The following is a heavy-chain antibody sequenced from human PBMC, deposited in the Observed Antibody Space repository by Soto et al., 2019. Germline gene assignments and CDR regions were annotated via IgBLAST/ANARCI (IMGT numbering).Heavy chain of an antibody. V-gene: IGHV1-3*01. Sequence: GASVKVSCKASGYTFTSYAMHWVRQAPGQRLEWMGWINAGNGNTKYSQKFQGRVTITRDTSASTAYMELSSLRSEDTAVYYCARGTYDSSGSRGIRPFDYWGQGTLVTVSS. J-gene: IGHJ4*02. CDR2: INAGNGNT. CDR1: GYTFTSYA. D-gene: IGHD3-22*01. CDR3: ARGTYDSSGSRGIRPFDY.